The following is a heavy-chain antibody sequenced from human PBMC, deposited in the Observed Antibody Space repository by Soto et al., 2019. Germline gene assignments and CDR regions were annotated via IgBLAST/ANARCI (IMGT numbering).Heavy chain of an antibody. CDR2: ISAYNGNT. CDR1: GYTFTSYG. J-gene: IGHJ4*02. Sequence: ASVKVSCKASGYTFTSYGISWVRQAPGQGLEWMGWISAYNGNTNYAQKLQGRVTMTTDTSTSTAYMELRSLRSDDTAVYYCARVPDPTDYGDYVFLDYWGQGTLVTVSS. D-gene: IGHD4-17*01. CDR3: ARVPDPTDYGDYVFLDY. V-gene: IGHV1-18*01.